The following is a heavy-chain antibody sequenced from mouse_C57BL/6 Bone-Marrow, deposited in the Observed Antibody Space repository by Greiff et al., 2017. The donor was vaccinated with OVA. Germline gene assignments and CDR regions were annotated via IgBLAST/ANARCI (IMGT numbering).Heavy chain of an antibody. CDR2: IYPRDGST. CDR3: DRCLYDYGGGDYYYAMDY. CDR1: GYTFTDHT. V-gene: IGHV1-78*01. Sequence: VQLQESDAELVKPGASVKISCKVSGYTFTDHTIHWMKQRPEQGLEWIGYIYPRDGSTKYNEKFKGKATLTADKSSSTAYMQLNSLTSEDSAVYFCDRCLYDYGGGDYYYAMDYWGQGTSVTVSS. J-gene: IGHJ4*01. D-gene: IGHD2-4*01.